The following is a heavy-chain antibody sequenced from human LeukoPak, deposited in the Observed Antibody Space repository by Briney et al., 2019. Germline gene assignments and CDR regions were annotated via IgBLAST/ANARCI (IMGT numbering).Heavy chain of an antibody. D-gene: IGHD5-18*01. V-gene: IGHV4-39*07. CDR3: ASYSYRVSVESDY. Sequence: PSETLSLTCTVSGGSISSSSYYWGWIRQPPGKGLEWIGSIYYSGSTYYNPSLKSRVTISVDTSKNQFSLKLSSVTAADTAVYYCASYSYRVSVESDYWGQGTLVTVSS. CDR1: GGSISSSSYY. J-gene: IGHJ4*02. CDR2: IYYSGST.